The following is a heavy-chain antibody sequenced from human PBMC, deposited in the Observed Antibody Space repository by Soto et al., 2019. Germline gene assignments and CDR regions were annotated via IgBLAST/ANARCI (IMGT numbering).Heavy chain of an antibody. CDR1: GFTFTSYA. Sequence: EVQLLESGGDLVEPGGSLRLSCAASGFTFTSYAMSWIRQAPGKGLEWVSAITGGGDNTYYADSVKGRFTISRDNSKNTLYLQMNILRAEDTAFYYCTQDGGSRDWLTVNWGQGTLVTVSS. CDR3: TQDGGSRDWLTVN. J-gene: IGHJ4*02. D-gene: IGHD3-9*01. V-gene: IGHV3-23*01. CDR2: ITGGGDNT.